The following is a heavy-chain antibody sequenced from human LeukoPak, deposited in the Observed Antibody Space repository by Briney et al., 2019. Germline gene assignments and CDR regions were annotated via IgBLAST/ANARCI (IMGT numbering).Heavy chain of an antibody. Sequence: GGSLRLSCAASGFTFSSYAMHWVRQAPGKGLEWVAVISYDGSNKYYADSVKGRFTISRDNSKNTLYLQMNSLRAEDTAVYYCAREGGTYYVILTGYYLRSGYFDYWGQGTLVTVSS. D-gene: IGHD3-9*01. CDR2: ISYDGSNK. V-gene: IGHV3-30-3*01. J-gene: IGHJ4*02. CDR3: AREGGTYYVILTGYYLRSGYFDY. CDR1: GFTFSSYA.